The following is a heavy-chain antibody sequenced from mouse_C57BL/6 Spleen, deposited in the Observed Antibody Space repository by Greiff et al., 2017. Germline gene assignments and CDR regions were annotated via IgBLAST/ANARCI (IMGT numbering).Heavy chain of an antibody. D-gene: IGHD1-1*01. Sequence: VQLQQPGAELVRPGSSVKLSCKASGYTFTSYWMDWVKQRPGQGLEWIGNIYPSDSETHYNQKFKDKATLTVDKSSSTAYMQLSSLTSEDSAVYYCARSGTTVPFAYWGQGTLVTVSA. CDR1: GYTFTSYW. J-gene: IGHJ3*01. V-gene: IGHV1-61*01. CDR3: ARSGTTVPFAY. CDR2: IYPSDSET.